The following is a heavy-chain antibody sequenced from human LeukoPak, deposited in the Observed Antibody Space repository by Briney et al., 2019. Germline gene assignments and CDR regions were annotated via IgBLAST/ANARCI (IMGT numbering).Heavy chain of an antibody. CDR2: IKPDGNEK. D-gene: IGHD6-25*01. Sequence: GGSLRLSCAASGFTFSSYWMTWVRQAPGQGLEWVANIKPDGNEKYYVDSVKGRFTISRDNAKNSLYLQMNSLRAEDTAMYYCARGHSSAWDNCFDHCGQGSLVTVSS. J-gene: IGHJ5*02. CDR1: GFTFSSYW. V-gene: IGHV3-7*04. CDR3: ARGHSSAWDNCFDH.